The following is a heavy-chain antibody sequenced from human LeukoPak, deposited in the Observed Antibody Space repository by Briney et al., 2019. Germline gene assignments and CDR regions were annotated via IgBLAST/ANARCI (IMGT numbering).Heavy chain of an antibody. J-gene: IGHJ6*03. Sequence: GASVKVSCKASGYTFTSYDINWVRQAPGQGLEWMGWINPNSGCTNNAQKFQGRVTMTRDTSISTAYMELSRLRSDDTAVYYCARGLSGPYYYYYMDVWGKGTTVTVSS. CDR3: ARGLSGPYYYYYMDV. CDR1: GYTFTSYD. D-gene: IGHD2-15*01. CDR2: INPNSGCT. V-gene: IGHV1-2*02.